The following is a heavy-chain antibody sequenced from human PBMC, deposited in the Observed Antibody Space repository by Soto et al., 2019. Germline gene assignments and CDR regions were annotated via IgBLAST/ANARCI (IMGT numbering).Heavy chain of an antibody. Sequence: PGGSLRLSCSASGFTFSSYAMHWVRQAPGKGLEYVSAISSSGGSTYYADSVKGRFTISRDNSKNTLYLQMSSLRAEDTAVYYCVKETVNYDFWSGYDDAFDIWGQGTMVTVSS. J-gene: IGHJ3*02. CDR3: VKETVNYDFWSGYDDAFDI. CDR1: GFTFSSYA. V-gene: IGHV3-64D*08. CDR2: ISSSGGST. D-gene: IGHD3-3*01.